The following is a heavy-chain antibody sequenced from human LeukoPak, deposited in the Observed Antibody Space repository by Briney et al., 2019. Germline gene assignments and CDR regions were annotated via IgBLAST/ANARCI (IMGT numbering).Heavy chain of an antibody. CDR3: AGRSSSTSYYGMDV. CDR1: GGSISSYY. Sequence: TSETLSLTCTVSGGSISSYYWSWIRQPPGKGLERIGYIYYSGSTNYNPSLKSRVTIPVDTSKNQFSLKLSSVTAADTAVYYCAGRSSSTSYYGMDVWGKGTTVTVSS. CDR2: IYYSGST. J-gene: IGHJ6*04. D-gene: IGHD2-2*01. V-gene: IGHV4-59*01.